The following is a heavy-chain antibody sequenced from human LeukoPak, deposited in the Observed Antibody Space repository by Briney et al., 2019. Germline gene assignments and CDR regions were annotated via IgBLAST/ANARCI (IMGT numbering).Heavy chain of an antibody. CDR2: ISGSGGST. J-gene: IGHJ4*02. Sequence: GGSLRLSWAASGFTFSSYAMSWVRQAPGKGLEWVSAISGSGGSTYYADSVKGRFTISRDNSKNTLYLQMNSLRAEDTAVYYCARDRYDFWSGCYFDYWGQGTLVTVSS. CDR1: GFTFSSYA. V-gene: IGHV3-23*01. CDR3: ARDRYDFWSGCYFDY. D-gene: IGHD3-3*01.